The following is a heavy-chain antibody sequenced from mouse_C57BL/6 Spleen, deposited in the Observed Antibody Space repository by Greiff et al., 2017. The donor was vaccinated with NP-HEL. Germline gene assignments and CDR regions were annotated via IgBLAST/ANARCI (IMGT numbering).Heavy chain of an antibody. CDR3: ARLSGFAY. J-gene: IGHJ3*01. V-gene: IGHV1-55*01. CDR1: GYTFTSYW. CDR2: IYPGSGST. Sequence: QVQLQQSGAELVKPGASVKMSCKASGYTFTSYWITWVKQRPGQGLEWIGDIYPGSGSTNYNEKFKSKATLTVGTSSSTAYMQLSSLTSEDSAVYYCARLSGFAYWGQGTLVTVSA.